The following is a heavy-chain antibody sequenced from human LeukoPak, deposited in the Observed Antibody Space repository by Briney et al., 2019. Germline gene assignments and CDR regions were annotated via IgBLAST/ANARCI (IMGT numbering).Heavy chain of an antibody. CDR3: ARDQYYGVSTYYEIDY. V-gene: IGHV4-39*07. Sequence: SETLSLTCTVSGASISSSTYYWGWIRQPPGKGLEWIGSASYSGNTYYNPSLKSRVTILVDTSKNQFSLKMTSVTAADTAVYYCARDQYYGVSTYYEIDYWGQGTLVTVSS. CDR1: GASISSSTYY. J-gene: IGHJ4*02. CDR2: ASYSGNT. D-gene: IGHD3-22*01.